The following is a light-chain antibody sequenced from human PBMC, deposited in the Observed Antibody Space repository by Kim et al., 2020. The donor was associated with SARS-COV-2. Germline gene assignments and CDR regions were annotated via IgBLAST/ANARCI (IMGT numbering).Light chain of an antibody. V-gene: IGLV2-11*01. Sequence: QSALTQPRSVSGSPGQSVTISCTGTSSDVGGYNYVSWYQQHPGKAPKLMIYDVTERPSGVPDRFSASKSGNTASLTISGLQAEDEADYYCCSYAGSPPYVFGTGTKVTVL. CDR2: DVT. CDR1: SSDVGGYNY. CDR3: CSYAGSPPYV. J-gene: IGLJ1*01.